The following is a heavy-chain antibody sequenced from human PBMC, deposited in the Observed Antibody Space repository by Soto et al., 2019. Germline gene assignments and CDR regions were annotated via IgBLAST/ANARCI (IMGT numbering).Heavy chain of an antibody. J-gene: IGHJ3*01. V-gene: IGHV5-51*01. Sequence: GESLKISCKGSGYTFTSYWISWVRQMPEKGLEWMGIIYPGDSDTRYSLSFQGQVTISVDKSISTAYLQWSRLKASDSAIYYCARPYCSGGSCYSDAFDVWGQGTMVTVSS. CDR1: GYTFTSYW. D-gene: IGHD2-15*01. CDR3: ARPYCSGGSCYSDAFDV. CDR2: IYPGDSDT.